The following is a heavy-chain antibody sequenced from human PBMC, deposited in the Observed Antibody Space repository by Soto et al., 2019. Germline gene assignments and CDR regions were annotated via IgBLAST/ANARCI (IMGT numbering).Heavy chain of an antibody. V-gene: IGHV4-30-4*01. D-gene: IGHD3-10*01. CDR2: IYYSGST. CDR3: AREAMGRGTLDY. CDR1: GGSISSGDYY. Sequence: QVQLQESGPGLVKPSQTLSLTCTVSGGSISSGDYYWSWIRQPPGKGLEWIGYIYYSGSTYYNPSLKSRVTISLDTSKNQSSLKLSSFTAADTAVYYCAREAMGRGTLDYWGQGTLVTVSS. J-gene: IGHJ4*02.